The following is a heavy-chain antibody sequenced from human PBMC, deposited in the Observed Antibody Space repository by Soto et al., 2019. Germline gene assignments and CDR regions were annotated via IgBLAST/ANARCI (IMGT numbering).Heavy chain of an antibody. J-gene: IGHJ4*02. D-gene: IGHD3-16*02. CDR2: IYWDDDK. V-gene: IGHV2-5*02. CDR3: GHRQSYRLFDY. CDR1: GFSLSTRGVG. Sequence: QITLKESGPTLVKPTQTLTLTCSFSGFSLSTRGVGVGWIRQPPGKALEWLALIYWDDDKRYSPSLKSRLTIAKDTSKNQVVLTMTNMDPVDTATYYCGHRQSYRLFDYWGQGALVTVSS.